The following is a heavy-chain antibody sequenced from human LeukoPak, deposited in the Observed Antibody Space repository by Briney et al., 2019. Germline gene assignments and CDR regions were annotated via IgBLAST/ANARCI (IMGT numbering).Heavy chain of an antibody. CDR1: GYSISSGYY. J-gene: IGHJ4*02. CDR2: IYYSGST. D-gene: IGHD1-26*01. Sequence: SETVSLTCTVSGYSISSGYYRGWIRQPPGKGLEWIGSIYYSGSTYYNPSLKSRVTISVDTSKNQFSLKLSSVTAADTAVYYCGRGAVGATDYWGQGTLVTVSS. CDR3: GRGAVGATDY. V-gene: IGHV4-38-2*02.